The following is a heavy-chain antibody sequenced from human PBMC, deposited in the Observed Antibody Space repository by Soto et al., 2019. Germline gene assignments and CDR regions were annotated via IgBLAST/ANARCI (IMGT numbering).Heavy chain of an antibody. V-gene: IGHV1-18*01. CDR2: ISAYNGNT. D-gene: IGHD6-19*01. Sequence: ASVKVSWKASGYSFTIYGISWVRQAPGQGLEWMGWISAYNGNTNYAQKLQGRVTMTTDTSTSTAYMELRSLRSDDTAVYYCARGGYSSGWYKNYGMDVWGQGTTVTVSS. J-gene: IGHJ6*02. CDR1: GYSFTIYG. CDR3: ARGGYSSGWYKNYGMDV.